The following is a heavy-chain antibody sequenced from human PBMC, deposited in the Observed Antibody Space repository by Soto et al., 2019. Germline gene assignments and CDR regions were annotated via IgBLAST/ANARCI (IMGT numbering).Heavy chain of an antibody. Sequence: QVQLVESGGGVVQPGRSLRLSCAASGFTFSSYGMHWVRQAPGKGLEWVAVISYDGSNTYYADSVKGRFTISRDNSKNTLYLQMNSLRAEDTAVYYCAKDGNVYSSGWYAPSLAYWGQGTLVTVSS. CDR3: AKDGNVYSSGWYAPSLAY. D-gene: IGHD6-19*01. CDR1: GFTFSSYG. CDR2: ISYDGSNT. J-gene: IGHJ4*02. V-gene: IGHV3-30*18.